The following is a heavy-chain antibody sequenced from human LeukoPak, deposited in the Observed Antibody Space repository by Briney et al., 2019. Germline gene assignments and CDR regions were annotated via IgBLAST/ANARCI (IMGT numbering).Heavy chain of an antibody. V-gene: IGHV3-23*01. CDR2: IIGSGGDT. CDR1: GFTFNTYA. D-gene: IGHD3-9*01. J-gene: IGHJ3*01. Sequence: GGSLRLSCAPSGFTFNTYAMRWVRGAPGEGLEWVSPIIGSGGDTDPADSVRGRFTISRANSKTTLGLQMNSLRAEDTALYYWAKDREFDILSSAIGADAFEVWGQGELVTVSS. CDR3: AKDREFDILSSAIGADAFEV.